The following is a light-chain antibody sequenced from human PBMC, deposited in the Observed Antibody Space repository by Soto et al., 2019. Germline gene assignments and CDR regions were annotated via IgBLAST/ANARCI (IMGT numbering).Light chain of an antibody. V-gene: IGLV4-69*01. J-gene: IGLJ1*01. Sequence: QPVLTQSPSASASLGASVKLTCTLSSGHSSYAIAWHQQQPEKGPRYLIKLNSDGSHSKGDGIPDRFSGSSSGAERYLTISSLQSEDEADYYCQTWGTGIPYVFGTGTKLTVL. CDR1: SGHSSYA. CDR2: LNSDGSH. CDR3: QTWGTGIPYV.